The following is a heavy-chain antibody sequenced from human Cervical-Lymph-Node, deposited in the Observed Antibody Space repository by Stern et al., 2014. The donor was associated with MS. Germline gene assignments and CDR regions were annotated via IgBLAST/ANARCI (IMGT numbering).Heavy chain of an antibody. CDR1: GFIFTGYY. V-gene: IGHV1-2*02. CDR3: AKDQRGITIFGVVTDYYYLGMDV. Sequence: VQLVESGADVMKPGASLKVSCKASGFIFTGYYIHWVRQAPGKGLEWMAWINHNTGGTKYAQKVQGRYTMSSVTSISTAYVELSSLTSDDTAVYYCAKDQRGITIFGVVTDYYYLGMDVWGQGTTVTVSS. D-gene: IGHD3-3*01. CDR2: INHNTGGT. J-gene: IGHJ6*02.